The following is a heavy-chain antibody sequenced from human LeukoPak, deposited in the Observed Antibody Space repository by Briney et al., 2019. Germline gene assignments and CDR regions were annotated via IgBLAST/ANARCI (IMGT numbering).Heavy chain of an antibody. Sequence: GGSLRLSCAVSGFTFSNHGMHWVRQAPGKGLEWVSSLSDNGGSPYYADSVKGRFTISRDNSKNTLYLHMNSLRVEDTAVYYCAKDPETYSSRWFDSWGQGTLVTVSS. CDR1: GFTFSNHG. J-gene: IGHJ5*01. D-gene: IGHD2-21*01. V-gene: IGHV3-23*01. CDR2: LSDNGGSP. CDR3: AKDPETYSSRWFDS.